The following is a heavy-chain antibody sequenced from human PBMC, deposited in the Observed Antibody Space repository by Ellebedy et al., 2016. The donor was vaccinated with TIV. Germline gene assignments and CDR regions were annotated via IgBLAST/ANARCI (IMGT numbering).Heavy chain of an antibody. CDR2: ITSSGDTT. Sequence: GGSLRLSCAASGFTFSDYYMSWIRQAPGKGLEWVSYITSSGDTTYYADSVKGRFTISRDTAKKSLYLQMNSLRAEDTAVYYCARLDWSDVDLRHFYFDYWGQGTQVTVSS. V-gene: IGHV3-11*01. D-gene: IGHD1-1*01. J-gene: IGHJ4*02. CDR3: ARLDWSDVDLRHFYFDY. CDR1: GFTFSDYY.